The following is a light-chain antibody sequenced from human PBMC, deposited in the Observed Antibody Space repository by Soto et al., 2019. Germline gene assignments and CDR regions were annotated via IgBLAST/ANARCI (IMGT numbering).Light chain of an antibody. J-gene: IGLJ1*01. Sequence: QSALTQPASVSGSPGQAITVSCSGTSSDIGAHNFVSWYQQHPGKAPKLIIYEVINRPSGVSDRFSGSKSGNTASLTISGLQSEDEADYYCNSYTGSTTPYVFGTGTKVTVL. CDR3: NSYTGSTTPYV. CDR2: EVI. V-gene: IGLV2-14*03. CDR1: SSDIGAHNF.